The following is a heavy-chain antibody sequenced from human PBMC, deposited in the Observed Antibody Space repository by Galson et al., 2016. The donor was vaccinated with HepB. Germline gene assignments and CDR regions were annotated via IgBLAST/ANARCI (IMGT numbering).Heavy chain of an antibody. CDR1: GFTFTNYA. Sequence: SLRLSCAASGFTFTNYAMHWVRQAPGKGLQYVSMVSRNGGSTFYADSVKGRFIIARDNSKNTLYFQLSSLTTEDTAVYYCVKPDYGDYPTYFDYWGQGTLVTVSS. J-gene: IGHJ4*02. D-gene: IGHD4-17*01. V-gene: IGHV3-64*03. CDR3: VKPDYGDYPTYFDY. CDR2: VSRNGGST.